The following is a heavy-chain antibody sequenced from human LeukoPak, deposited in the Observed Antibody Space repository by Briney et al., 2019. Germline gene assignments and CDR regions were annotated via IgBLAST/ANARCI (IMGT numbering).Heavy chain of an antibody. CDR3: ASYDFWSGYYP. J-gene: IGHJ5*02. D-gene: IGHD3-3*01. CDR1: GFTFSSYA. CDR2: ISGSGGST. V-gene: IGHV3-23*01. Sequence: PGGSLRLSCAASGFTFSSYAMSWVRQAPGKGLEWVSAISGSGGSTYYADSVKGRFTISRDNSKNTLYLQMNSLRAEDTSVYYCASYDFWSGYYPWGQGTLVTVSS.